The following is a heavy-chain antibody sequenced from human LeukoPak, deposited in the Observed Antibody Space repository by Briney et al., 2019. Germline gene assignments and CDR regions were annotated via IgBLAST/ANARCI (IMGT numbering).Heavy chain of an antibody. CDR2: IHYSGSA. Sequence: SETLSLTCTVSGGFISGYYWTWIRQPPGKGLEWIGEIHYSGSATYNPSLKSRVTISVDTSKNQFSLKMNSVTAADTAVYYCARGQWFRAFWSRGTPVTVSS. CDR1: GGFISGYY. J-gene: IGHJ4*02. D-gene: IGHD3-10*01. CDR3: ARGQWFRAF. V-gene: IGHV4-59*12.